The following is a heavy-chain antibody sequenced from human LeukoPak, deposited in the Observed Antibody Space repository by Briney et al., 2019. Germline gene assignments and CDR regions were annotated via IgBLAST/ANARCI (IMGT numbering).Heavy chain of an antibody. J-gene: IGHJ4*02. Sequence: ASVNVSFKASGYTFTRNTINWVRQAPGQGLEWMGWVNTNTGNPTYAQGFTGRFVFSSDTSVSTAYLQIGSLKAEDTAVYYCVTNFDSSGYFGYWGQGTLVTVSS. CDR1: GYTFTRNT. V-gene: IGHV7-4-1*01. CDR3: VTNFDSSGYFGY. CDR2: VNTNTGNP. D-gene: IGHD3-22*01.